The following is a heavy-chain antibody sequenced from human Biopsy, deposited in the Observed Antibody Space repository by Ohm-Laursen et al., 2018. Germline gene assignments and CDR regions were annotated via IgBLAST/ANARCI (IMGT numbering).Heavy chain of an antibody. Sequence: SVNASCNASGYSFTSYYMHWVRQAPGQGLEWMGMIDPSGSTTSYPQIFRGRVTMTRDTSKSTVYMELSSLRSADTAVYFCARNTGWYGDLYYFDYWGQGTLVTVSS. V-gene: IGHV1-46*01. CDR2: IDPSGSTT. J-gene: IGHJ4*02. CDR1: GYSFTSYY. D-gene: IGHD6-19*01. CDR3: ARNTGWYGDLYYFDY.